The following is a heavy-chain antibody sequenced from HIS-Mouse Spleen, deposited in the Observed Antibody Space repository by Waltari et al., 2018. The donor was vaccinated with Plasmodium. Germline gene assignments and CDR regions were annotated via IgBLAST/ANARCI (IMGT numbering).Heavy chain of an antibody. CDR2: INHSGST. J-gene: IGHJ3*02. V-gene: IGHV4-34*01. CDR3: ARDPYYDYVGGTFDI. D-gene: IGHD3-16*01. CDR1: GGSFSGYY. Sequence: QVQLQQWGAGLLKPSETLSLTCAVSGGSFSGYYWSWIRQPPGKGLEWIGEINHSGSTNYNPSLKSRVTISVDTSKNQFSLKLSSVTAADTAVYYCARDPYYDYVGGTFDIWGQGTMVTVSS.